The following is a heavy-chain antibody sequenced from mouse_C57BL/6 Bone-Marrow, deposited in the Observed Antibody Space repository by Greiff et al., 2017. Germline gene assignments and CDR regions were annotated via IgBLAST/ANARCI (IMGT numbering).Heavy chain of an antibody. CDR2: IDPSDSYT. J-gene: IGHJ3*01. D-gene: IGHD3-2*02. CDR3: ARQTAQEVLFAY. V-gene: IGHV1-69*01. Sequence: QVQLQQPGAELVMPGASVKLSCKASGYTFTSYWMHWVKQRPGQGLEWIGEIDPSDSYTNYNQKFKGKSTLTVDKSSSTAYMPLSSLTSEDSAVYYCARQTAQEVLFAYGGQGTLVTVSA. CDR1: GYTFTSYW.